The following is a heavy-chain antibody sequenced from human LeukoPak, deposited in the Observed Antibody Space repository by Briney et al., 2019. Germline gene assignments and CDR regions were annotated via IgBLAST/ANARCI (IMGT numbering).Heavy chain of an antibody. CDR2: IEHSGST. CDR1: GHSISSGYY. D-gene: IGHD2-2*01. V-gene: IGHV4-38-2*02. J-gene: IGHJ4*02. CDR3: ARIVSSSHDC. Sequence: PSETLSLTCTVSGHSISSGYYWGWIRQPPGKGLEWIGSIEHSGSTFFNPSLKSRVTISVDTSKNQFSLKLSSVTAADSAVYYCARIVSSSHDCWGQGTLVTVSS.